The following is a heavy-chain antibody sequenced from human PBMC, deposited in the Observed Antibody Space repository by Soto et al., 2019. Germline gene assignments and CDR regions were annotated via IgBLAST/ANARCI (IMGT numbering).Heavy chain of an antibody. CDR1: GDSVSSNSAA. CDR3: ARDGRLAASIFHNWFDP. V-gene: IGHV6-1*01. D-gene: IGHD3-3*02. CDR2: TYYRSKWYN. J-gene: IGHJ5*02. Sequence: PSQTRSLTCAISGDSVSSNSAAWNWIRQSPSRGLEWLGRTYYRSKWYNDYAVSVKSRITINPDTSKNQFSLQLNSVTPEDTAVYCCARDGRLAASIFHNWFDPWGQGTLVTVSP.